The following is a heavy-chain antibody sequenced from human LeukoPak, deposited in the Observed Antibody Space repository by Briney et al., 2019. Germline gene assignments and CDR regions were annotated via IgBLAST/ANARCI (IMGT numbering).Heavy chain of an antibody. D-gene: IGHD4-17*01. J-gene: IGHJ4*02. V-gene: IGHV1-69*04. CDR2: IIPILGIA. CDR1: GGTFSSYA. CDR3: ARDRATVTTRLPDY. Sequence: SVKVSCKASGGTFSSYAISWVRQAPGQGLEWMGRIIPILGIANYAQKFQGRVTITADKSTSTAYMELSSLRSEDTAVYYCARDRATVTTRLPDYWGQGTLVTVS.